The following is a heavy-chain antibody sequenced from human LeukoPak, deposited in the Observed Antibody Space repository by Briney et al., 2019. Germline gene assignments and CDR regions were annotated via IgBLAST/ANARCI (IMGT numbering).Heavy chain of an antibody. CDR3: ARPYRRDAFDI. Sequence: SVKVSCKASGGTFSSYAISWVRQAPGQGLEWMGRIIPILGIANYARKFQGRVTITADKSTSTAYMELSSLRSEDTAVYYCARPYRRDAFDIWGQGTMVTVSS. CDR1: GGTFSSYA. D-gene: IGHD1-14*01. CDR2: IIPILGIA. J-gene: IGHJ3*02. V-gene: IGHV1-69*04.